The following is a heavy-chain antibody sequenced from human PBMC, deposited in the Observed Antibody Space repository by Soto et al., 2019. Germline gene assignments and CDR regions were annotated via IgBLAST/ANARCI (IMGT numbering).Heavy chain of an antibody. V-gene: IGHV3-15*07. CDR1: GFKFSDAW. Sequence: EEQLVESGGGLVKPGGSLRLSCAGSGFKFSDAWMNWVRQAPGKGLEWVGRIKSKGSGGTIDYAAPVTGRFIISRDDSKSTLLLQMNSLKIDDTAIYYCAHDWTFYYDNLIWGQGTMVTVSS. CDR2: IKSKGSGGTI. CDR3: AHDWTFYYDNLI. J-gene: IGHJ3*02. D-gene: IGHD3-16*01.